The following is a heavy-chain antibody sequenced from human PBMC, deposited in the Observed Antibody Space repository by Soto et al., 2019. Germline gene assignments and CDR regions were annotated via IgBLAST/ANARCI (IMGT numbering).Heavy chain of an antibody. Sequence: PGGSLRLSCAASGFTFSYYSMTWVRQAPWKGLEWISYITTSGSSIYYADSVEGRFTISRDNAEKSLFLQMNSLREEDTAVYYCARVYYYDRSALFDPWGQGTLVTVSS. V-gene: IGHV3-48*02. CDR1: GFTFSYYS. CDR2: ITTSGSSI. J-gene: IGHJ5*02. CDR3: ARVYYYDRSALFDP. D-gene: IGHD3-22*01.